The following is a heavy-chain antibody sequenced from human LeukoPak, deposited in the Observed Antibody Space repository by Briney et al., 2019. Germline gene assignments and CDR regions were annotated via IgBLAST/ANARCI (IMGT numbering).Heavy chain of an antibody. V-gene: IGHV3-48*01. D-gene: IGHD2-21*01. CDR1: GFTFSRDS. J-gene: IGHJ4*02. CDR3: VRDNPRCCGVIPANIDDY. CDR2: INGGGSPI. Sequence: PGGSLRLSCAASGFTFSRDSMNWVRQAPGKGLEWVSYINGGGSPIYYADSVRGRFTISRDNAKNSLYLQMNSLRAEDTAVYYCVRDNPRCCGVIPANIDDYWGQGILVTVSS.